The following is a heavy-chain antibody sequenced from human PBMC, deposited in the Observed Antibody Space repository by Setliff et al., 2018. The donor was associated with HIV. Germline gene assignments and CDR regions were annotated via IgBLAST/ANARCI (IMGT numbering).Heavy chain of an antibody. V-gene: IGHV4-59*01. CDR1: GGSISSSY. D-gene: IGHD3-10*01. CDR2: IHYSGST. Sequence: ETLSLTCTVSGGSISSSYWTWTRQPPGKGLEWIGNIHYSGSTNYNPSLKSRVTISVDTSRSQFSLKLSSVTAADTTVYYCARGRDKYGPIDYWGQGTLVTVSS. CDR3: ARGRDKYGPIDY. J-gene: IGHJ4*02.